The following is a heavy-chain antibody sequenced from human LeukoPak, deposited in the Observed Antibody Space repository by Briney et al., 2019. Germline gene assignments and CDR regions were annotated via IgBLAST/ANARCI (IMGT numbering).Heavy chain of an antibody. J-gene: IGHJ4*02. V-gene: IGHV3-23*01. Sequence: GGSLRLSCAASGFTFSSYVMNWVRQAPGKELEWVSAISGSGGSTYYADSVKGRFTISRDNSKNTLHLQMNSLRVEDTAVYYCVKTLVATAPIYYFDYWGQGTLVTVSS. CDR1: GFTFSSYV. CDR3: VKTLVATAPIYYFDY. D-gene: IGHD5-12*01. CDR2: ISGSGGST.